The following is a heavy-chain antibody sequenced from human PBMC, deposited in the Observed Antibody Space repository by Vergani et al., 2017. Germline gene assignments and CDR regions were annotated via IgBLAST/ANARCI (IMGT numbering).Heavy chain of an antibody. V-gene: IGHV5-51*01. CDR2: IHPADSDT. Sequence: EVQLVQSGAAVKKPGESLTISCQISGYSFTNSWIGWVRQMPGKGLEWMGIIHPADSDTRYSPSFPGQVTISVDKSISTAYLQRSSLRASDSAMYYCARLDGRDSSGSKYVDYWGQGTLVTVSS. CDR1: GYSFTNSW. CDR3: ARLDGRDSSGSKYVDY. D-gene: IGHD3-22*01. J-gene: IGHJ4*02.